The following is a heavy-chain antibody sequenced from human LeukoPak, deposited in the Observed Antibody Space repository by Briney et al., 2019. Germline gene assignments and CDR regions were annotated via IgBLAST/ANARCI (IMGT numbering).Heavy chain of an antibody. D-gene: IGHD4-17*01. CDR2: IYYSGST. V-gene: IGHV4-59*08. CDR3: AKNKGYGDPFPDFDY. CDR1: GGSISSYY. Sequence: SETLSLTCTVSGGSISSYYWSWIRQPPGKGLEWTGFIYYSGSTNYNPSLKSRVTVSVDTSKNQFSLKLSSVTAADTAVYYCAKNKGYGDPFPDFDYWGQGTLVTVSS. J-gene: IGHJ4*02.